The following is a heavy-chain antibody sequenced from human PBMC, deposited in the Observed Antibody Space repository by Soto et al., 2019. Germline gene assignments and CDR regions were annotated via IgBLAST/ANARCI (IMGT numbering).Heavy chain of an antibody. Sequence: PGGSLRLSCAASGFAFSSCAMNWVRQAPGKGLQWVSSISGTGGNTNYADSVKGRFTISRDNFQKTLYLEMNSLRADDAAVYYCARTVKNVDTTMTCYYYYSFLDVWGEGTTVTVSS. CDR3: ARTVKNVDTTMTCYYYYSFLDV. D-gene: IGHD3-22*01. J-gene: IGHJ6*03. CDR1: GFAFSSCA. V-gene: IGHV3-23*01. CDR2: ISGTGGNT.